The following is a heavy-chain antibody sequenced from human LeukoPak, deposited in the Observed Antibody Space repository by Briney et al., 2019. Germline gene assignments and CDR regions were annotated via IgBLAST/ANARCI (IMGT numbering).Heavy chain of an antibody. Sequence: PGGSLRLSCAASGFTFSSYSMNWVRQAPGTGLEWVSSISSSSSYIYYADSVKGRFTISRDNAKNSLYLQMNSLRAEDTAVYYCARARYGSGSSSFDYWGQGTLVTVSS. CDR2: ISSSSSYI. CDR1: GFTFSSYS. CDR3: ARARYGSGSSSFDY. D-gene: IGHD3-10*01. V-gene: IGHV3-21*01. J-gene: IGHJ4*02.